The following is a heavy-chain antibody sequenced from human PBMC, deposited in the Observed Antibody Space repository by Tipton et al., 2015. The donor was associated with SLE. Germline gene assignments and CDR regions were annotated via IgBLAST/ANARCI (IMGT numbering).Heavy chain of an antibody. CDR3: VVYISGYPY. V-gene: IGHV3-53*05. D-gene: IGHD5-18*01. CDR2: SYLGGGT. J-gene: IGHJ4*02. CDR1: AFSVSAYH. Sequence: SLRLSCAASAFSVSAYHMTWVRQAPGKGLEWVSVSYLGGGTAYADSVKGRFTLSRDSSENTVYLQMNSLRPEDTAVYYCVVYISGYPYWGQGTLVTVSS.